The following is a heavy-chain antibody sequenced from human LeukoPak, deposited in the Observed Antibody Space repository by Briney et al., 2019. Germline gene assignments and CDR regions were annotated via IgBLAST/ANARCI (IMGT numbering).Heavy chain of an antibody. CDR1: GYTFTGYY. Sequence: ASVKVSCKASGYTFTGYYMHWVRQAPGQGLEWMGWINPNSCGTNYAQKFQGRVTMTRDTSISTDYMELSRLRSDDTAVYYCARSLGYCSSTSCSALDYWGQGTLVTVSS. CDR3: ARSLGYCSSTSCSALDY. CDR2: INPNSCGT. V-gene: IGHV1-2*02. D-gene: IGHD2-2*01. J-gene: IGHJ4*02.